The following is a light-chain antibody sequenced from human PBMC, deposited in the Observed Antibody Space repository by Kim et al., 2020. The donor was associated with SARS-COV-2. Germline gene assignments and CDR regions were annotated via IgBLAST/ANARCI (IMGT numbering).Light chain of an antibody. J-gene: IGLJ2*01. CDR3: QAWDSSTVV. CDR2: QDS. V-gene: IGLV3-1*01. CDR1: KLGEKY. Sequence: MSPGQTPSITCYGDKLGEKYACWYQQKPGQSPVLVIYQDSKRPSGIPERFSGSNSGNTATLTISGTQAMDEADYYCQAWDSSTVVFGGGTKLTVL.